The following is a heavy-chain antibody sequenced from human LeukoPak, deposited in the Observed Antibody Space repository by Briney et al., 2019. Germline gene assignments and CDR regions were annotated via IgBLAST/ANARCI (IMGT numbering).Heavy chain of an antibody. CDR1: GGSISSSPYY. D-gene: IGHD1-26*01. CDR3: AKDLGEGIVGTFDY. J-gene: IGHJ4*02. Sequence: SETLSLTCTVSGGSISSSPYYWGWIRQPPGKGLEWIGSIYYTGSTYYIPSLKSRVTISVDTSKNQFSLKLTSVTAADTAVYYCAKDLGEGIVGTFDYWGQGTLVTVSS. V-gene: IGHV4-39*02. CDR2: IYYTGST.